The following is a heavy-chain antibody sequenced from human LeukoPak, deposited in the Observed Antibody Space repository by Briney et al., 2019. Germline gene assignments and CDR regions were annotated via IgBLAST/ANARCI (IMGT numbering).Heavy chain of an antibody. CDR3: ARISRYNYDLDY. CDR1: GFSLSNAKVG. CDR2: IFSNDEK. Sequence: SGPTLVNPTETLTLTCTVSGFSLSNAKVGVSWVRQPPGKALEWLAHIFSNDEKSYNTSLKSRLTISKDTSKSQVVLTMTNMDPVDAATYYCARISRYNYDLDYWGQGTLVTVSS. D-gene: IGHD3-22*01. J-gene: IGHJ4*02. V-gene: IGHV2-26*01.